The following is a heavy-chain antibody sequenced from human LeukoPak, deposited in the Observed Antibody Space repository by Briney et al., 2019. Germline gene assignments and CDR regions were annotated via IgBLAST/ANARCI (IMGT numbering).Heavy chain of an antibody. J-gene: IGHJ6*03. V-gene: IGHV3-15*01. CDR3: TTDPGIAAPMDV. Sequence: GGSLTLSCAASGVTFSNARINWVRQAPRKGLEWVGRIKSKNDGGTTDYAAPVKGRFTISRDDSKNTLYLQMNSLKTEDTAVYYCTTDPGIAAPMDVWGKGTTVTVSS. D-gene: IGHD6-13*01. CDR1: GVTFSNAR. CDR2: IKSKNDGGTT.